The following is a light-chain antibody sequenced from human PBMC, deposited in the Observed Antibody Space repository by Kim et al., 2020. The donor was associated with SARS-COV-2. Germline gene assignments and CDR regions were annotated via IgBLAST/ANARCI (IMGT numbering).Light chain of an antibody. CDR2: QDS. CDR1: NLGDKY. CDR3: QAWDSSHVL. J-gene: IGLJ2*01. Sequence: VSPGQTATMACSGDNLGDKYVCWYQQRPGQSPVLVIYQDSKRPSGVPERFFGSNSGNTATLTISGTQAIDEADYYCQAWDSSHVLFGGGTQLTVL. V-gene: IGLV3-1*01.